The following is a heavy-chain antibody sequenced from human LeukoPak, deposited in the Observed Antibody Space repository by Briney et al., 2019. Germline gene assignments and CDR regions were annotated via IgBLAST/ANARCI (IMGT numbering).Heavy chain of an antibody. V-gene: IGHV3-7*01. Sequence: PGGSLRLSCAASGFTFSNYWMSWVRQAPGKGLEWVANIKQGGSEKYYVDSVKGRFTISRDNAKNSLYLQINSLRAEDTAVFYCARGGAPGFYFDFWGQGILVTVSS. CDR2: IKQGGSEK. J-gene: IGHJ4*02. CDR1: GFTFSNYW. CDR3: ARGGAPGFYFDF. D-gene: IGHD3-10*01.